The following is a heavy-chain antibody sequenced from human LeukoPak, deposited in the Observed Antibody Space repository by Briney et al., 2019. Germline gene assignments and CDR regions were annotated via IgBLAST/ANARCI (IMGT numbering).Heavy chain of an antibody. CDR3: ARANSGSFIFDY. J-gene: IGHJ4*02. D-gene: IGHD1-26*01. V-gene: IGHV3-7*04. Sequence: GGSLRLSCVASGFNFRIYWMSWVRQAPGKGLEWVANIKQDGSEKYYVDSVKGRFTMSRDNAKNSLYLQMNSLRAEDTAVYYCARANSGSFIFDYWGQGMLVTVSS. CDR1: GFNFRIYW. CDR2: IKQDGSEK.